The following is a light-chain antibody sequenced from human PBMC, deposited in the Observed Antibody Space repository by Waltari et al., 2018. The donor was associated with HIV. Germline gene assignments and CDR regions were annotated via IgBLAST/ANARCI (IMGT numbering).Light chain of an antibody. Sequence: DVQMTQSPSTVSASIGDRVTITCRASQTISNWLAWYQQKPGKAPNLLIYQASNLESGVPSRCRGSGSGTEFTLIIANLQAEDSATYYCQQYRSYSPWTFGQGTKVE. V-gene: IGKV1-5*03. CDR1: QTISNW. J-gene: IGKJ1*01. CDR2: QAS. CDR3: QQYRSYSPWT.